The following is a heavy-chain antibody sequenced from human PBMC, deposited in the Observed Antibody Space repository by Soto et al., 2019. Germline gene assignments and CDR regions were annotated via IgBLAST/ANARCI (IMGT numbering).Heavy chain of an antibody. CDR3: ATCSGDCFFDN. V-gene: IGHV4-30-4*01. CDR2: IFYTGIT. J-gene: IGHJ4*02. Sequence: SETLSLTCSVSGGSLSSYDCYWSWVRQSPGKGLEWIGYIFYTGITYSNPSLESRVTMSVDTSKNQFSLTLTPVTAADTAVYYCATCSGDCFFDNWGQGTPVTVSS. D-gene: IGHD2-21*02. CDR1: GGSLSSYDCY.